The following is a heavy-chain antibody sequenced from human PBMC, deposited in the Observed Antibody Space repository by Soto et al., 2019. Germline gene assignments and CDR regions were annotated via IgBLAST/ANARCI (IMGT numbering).Heavy chain of an antibody. CDR3: ARDWSRYYDNSGLIWFY. CDR1: GYTFRRYG. V-gene: IGHV1-18*04. Sequence: WASVKVSCKASGYTFRRYGISWVRQAPGQGLEWVGWISAYNGDTHYAPKFQDRITLTTETSTDTAYMELRSLRLDDTAVYYCARDWSRYYDNSGLIWFYWGQGSLVTVSS. D-gene: IGHD3-22*01. CDR2: ISAYNGDT. J-gene: IGHJ4*02.